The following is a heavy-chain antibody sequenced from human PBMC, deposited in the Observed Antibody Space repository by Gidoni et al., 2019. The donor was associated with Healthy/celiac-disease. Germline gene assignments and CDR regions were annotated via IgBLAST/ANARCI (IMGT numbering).Heavy chain of an antibody. CDR3: AKDRARALVGDFDY. V-gene: IGHV3-30*18. CDR1: GFTFSSYG. Sequence: QVQLVESGGGVVQPGRSLRISCAASGFTFSSYGMHWVRQAPGKGLEWVAVISYDGSNKYYADSVKGRFTISRDNSKNTLYLQMNSLRAEDTAVYYCAKDRARALVGDFDYWGQGTLVTVSS. D-gene: IGHD1-26*01. J-gene: IGHJ4*02. CDR2: ISYDGSNK.